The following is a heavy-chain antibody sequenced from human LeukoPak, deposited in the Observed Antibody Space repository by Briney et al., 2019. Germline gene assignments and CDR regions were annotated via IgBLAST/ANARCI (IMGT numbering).Heavy chain of an antibody. CDR1: GFSVTNNY. J-gene: IGHJ4*02. CDR3: ARGDGYNFFDY. CDR2: FYVGDAT. V-gene: IGHV3-53*01. Sequence: GGSLRLSCAVSGFSVTNNYMSWVRQAPGKGLEWVSVFYVGDATYYAGSVKGRFTISRDNSENTLYLQMKSLRAEDTAVYYCARGDGYNFFDYWGEGGLVTVSS. D-gene: IGHD5-24*01.